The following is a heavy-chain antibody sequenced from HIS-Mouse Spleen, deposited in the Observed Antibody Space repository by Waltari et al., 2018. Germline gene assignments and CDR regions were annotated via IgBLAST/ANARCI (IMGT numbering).Heavy chain of an antibody. CDR3: AKSRGGDCYDY. V-gene: IGHV3-23*01. CDR2: ISGSGGST. D-gene: IGHD2-21*01. J-gene: IGHJ4*02. CDR1: GFTFRSHA. Sequence: EVQLLESGGGLVPPGGSLRLSCGASGFTFRSHAMSLVRQAPGKGLEWVSAISGSGGSTYYADSVKGRFTISRDNSKNTLYLQMNSLRAEDTAVYYCAKSRGGDCYDYWGQGTLVTVSS.